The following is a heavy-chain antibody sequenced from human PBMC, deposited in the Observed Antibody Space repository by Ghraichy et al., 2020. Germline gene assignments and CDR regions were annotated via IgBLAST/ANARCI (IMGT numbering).Heavy chain of an antibody. D-gene: IGHD5-12*01. CDR1: GFTVSSNY. CDR2: IYSGGST. V-gene: IGHV3-53*01. Sequence: GSLRLSCAASGFTVSSNYMSWVRQAPGKGLEWVSVIYSGGSTYYADSVKGRFTISRDNSKNTLYLQMNSLRAEDTAVYYCARDYGGRGGYGFDYWGQGTLVTVSS. J-gene: IGHJ4*02. CDR3: ARDYGGRGGYGFDY.